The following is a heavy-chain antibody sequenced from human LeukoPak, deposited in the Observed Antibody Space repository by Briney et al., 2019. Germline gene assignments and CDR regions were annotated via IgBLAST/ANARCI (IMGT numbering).Heavy chain of an antibody. CDR1: GFTFSSYG. J-gene: IGHJ4*02. D-gene: IGHD1-26*01. CDR3: ARDAPLVGATFGAPRTSYYFDY. V-gene: IGHV3-33*01. Sequence: PGGSLRLSCAASGFTFSSYGMHWVRQAPGKGLEWVAVIWYDGSNKYYADSVKGRFTISRDNSKNTLYLQMNSLRAEDTAVYYCARDAPLVGATFGAPRTSYYFDYWGQGTLVTVSS. CDR2: IWYDGSNK.